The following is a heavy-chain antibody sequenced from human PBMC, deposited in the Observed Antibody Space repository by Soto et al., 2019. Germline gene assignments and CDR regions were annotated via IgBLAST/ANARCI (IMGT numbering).Heavy chain of an antibody. V-gene: IGHV1-18*01. CDR3: ARDHRMVRGAYYMDV. Sequence: QVPLVQSGAEVKKPGASVKVSCKASGYTFTSYGISWVRQAPGRGLEWMGWISAYNGNTNYAQKLQGRVTMTTDTSTSTAYMELRSLRSDDTAVYYSARDHRMVRGAYYMDVWGKGTTVTVSS. D-gene: IGHD3-10*01. CDR1: GYTFTSYG. CDR2: ISAYNGNT. J-gene: IGHJ6*03.